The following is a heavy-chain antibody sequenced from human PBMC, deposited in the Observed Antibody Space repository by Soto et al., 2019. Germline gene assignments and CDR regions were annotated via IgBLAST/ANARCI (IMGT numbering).Heavy chain of an antibody. J-gene: IGHJ6*03. V-gene: IGHV1-2*04. D-gene: IGHD3-9*01. CDR1: GYTFTGYY. CDR2: INPNSGGT. Sequence: ASVKVSCKASGYTFTGYYMHWVRQAPGQGLEWMGWINPNSGGTNYAQKFQGWVTMTRDTSISTAYMELSRLRSDDTAVYYCARGGVGLLYYDILTGLYMDVWGKGTTVTVSS. CDR3: ARGGVGLLYYDILTGLYMDV.